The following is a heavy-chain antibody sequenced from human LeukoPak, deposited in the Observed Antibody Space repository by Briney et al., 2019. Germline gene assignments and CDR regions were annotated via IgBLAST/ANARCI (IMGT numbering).Heavy chain of an antibody. CDR1: GYSFTSYW. V-gene: IGHV5-51*01. Sequence: KLSCQGSGYSFTSYWIGWVRQMPGKGLEWMGIIYPGDSDTRYSPSFQGQVTISADKSISPACLQWSSLKASDTAMYYCARRGYSGYAKDLDYWGQETLVTVSS. CDR3: ARRGYSGYAKDLDY. J-gene: IGHJ4*02. D-gene: IGHD5-12*01. CDR2: IYPGDSDT.